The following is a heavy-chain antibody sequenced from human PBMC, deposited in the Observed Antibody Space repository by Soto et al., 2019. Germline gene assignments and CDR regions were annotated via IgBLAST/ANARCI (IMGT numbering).Heavy chain of an antibody. Sequence: EVQLLESGGGLVQPGGSLRLSCAASGFTFSSYALSWVRQAPGKGLEWVSVISGSGGSTYYADSVKGRFTISRANSKNTLYLQMNSLRADDTAVYYCAKSSGWFNPFDYWGQGTLVTVSS. D-gene: IGHD6-19*01. V-gene: IGHV3-23*01. CDR2: ISGSGGST. CDR1: GFTFSSYA. J-gene: IGHJ4*02. CDR3: AKSSGWFNPFDY.